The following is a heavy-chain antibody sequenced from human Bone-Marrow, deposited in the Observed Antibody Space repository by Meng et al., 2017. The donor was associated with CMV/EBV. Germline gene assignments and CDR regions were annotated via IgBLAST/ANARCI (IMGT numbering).Heavy chain of an antibody. CDR2: ISAYNGYT. V-gene: IGHV1-18*01. CDR1: GYTFTSYG. J-gene: IGHJ4*02. Sequence: ASVKVSCKASGYTFTSYGISWVRQAPGQGLEWMGWISAYNGYTNYAQKLQARVTMTTDTSTSTAYMELSRLRSEGTAVYYCARGVSSSWASPPLDYWGQGTLVTVSS. D-gene: IGHD6-13*01. CDR3: ARGVSSSWASPPLDY.